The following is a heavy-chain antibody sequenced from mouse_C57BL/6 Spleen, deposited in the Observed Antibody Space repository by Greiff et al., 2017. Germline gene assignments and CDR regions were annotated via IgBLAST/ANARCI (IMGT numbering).Heavy chain of an antibody. CDR1: GYTFTSYD. D-gene: IGHD1-1*01. CDR2: IYPRDGST. CDR3: ARRDYYGSTYGGYFDY. J-gene: IGHJ2*01. V-gene: IGHV1-85*01. Sequence: QVQLQQSGPELVKPGASVKLSCKASGYTFTSYDINWVKQRPGQGLEWIGWIYPRDGSTKYNEKFKGKATLTVDTSSSTAYMELHSLTSEDSAVYFCARRDYYGSTYGGYFDYWGQGTTLTVSS.